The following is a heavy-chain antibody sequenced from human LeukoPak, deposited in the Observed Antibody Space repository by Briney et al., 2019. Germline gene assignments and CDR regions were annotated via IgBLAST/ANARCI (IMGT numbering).Heavy chain of an antibody. CDR2: ISYDATNK. Sequence: GGSLRLSCAASGFTFSNNAMHWVRQAPGKGLEWVALISYDATNKYYGDSVKGRFTISRDNSKNTLYLQMNSLRAEDTAVYYCARDAIDYGGNPGEYFDYWGQGTLVTVSS. CDR1: GFTFSNNA. CDR3: ARDAIDYGGNPGEYFDY. V-gene: IGHV3-30*04. D-gene: IGHD4-23*01. J-gene: IGHJ4*02.